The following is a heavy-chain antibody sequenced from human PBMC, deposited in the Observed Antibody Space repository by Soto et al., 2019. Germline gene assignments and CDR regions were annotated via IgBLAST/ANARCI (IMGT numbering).Heavy chain of an antibody. Sequence: EVQLVESGGGLVKPGGSLRLSCAASGFTFSSYSMNWVRQAPGKGLEWVSSISRSSSNIYYADSVKGRFTISRDNAKNSLYLQMNTLTDEDTAVYYCARAGTSLGYCSSTSCYEFDYWGQGTLVTVSS. V-gene: IGHV3-21*01. CDR3: ARAGTSLGYCSSTSCYEFDY. D-gene: IGHD2-2*01. J-gene: IGHJ4*02. CDR2: ISRSSSNI. CDR1: GFTFSSYS.